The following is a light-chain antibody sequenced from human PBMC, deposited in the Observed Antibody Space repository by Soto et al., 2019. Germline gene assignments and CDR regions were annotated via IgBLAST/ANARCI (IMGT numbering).Light chain of an antibody. CDR2: AAS. J-gene: IGKJ1*01. CDR1: QSISSY. CDR3: QQRT. Sequence: DIQMTQSPSSLSASVGARVTITCRASQSISSYLNWYQQKPGKAPKLLIYAASSLQSGVPSRFSGSGSGTDFTLTISSLQPEDFATYYCQQRTFGQGTKVEIK. V-gene: IGKV1-39*01.